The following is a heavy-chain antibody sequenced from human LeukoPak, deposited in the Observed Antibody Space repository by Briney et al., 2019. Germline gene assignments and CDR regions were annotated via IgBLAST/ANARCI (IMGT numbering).Heavy chain of an antibody. D-gene: IGHD1-26*01. CDR2: IIPISGTT. CDR1: GGTFTSYD. CDR3: ARKLRLGGNWFVT. V-gene: IGHV1-69*13. J-gene: IGHJ5*02. Sequence: VASVKVSCKISGGTFTSYDITWVRQAPGQGLEWMRKIIPISGTTNYAQKFQGRVTFTADESTSTAYMELSSLRSEATALYYCARKLRLGGNWFVTWGQGTLVTVSS.